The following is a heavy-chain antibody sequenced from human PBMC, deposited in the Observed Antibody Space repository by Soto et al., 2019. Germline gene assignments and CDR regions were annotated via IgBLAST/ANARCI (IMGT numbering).Heavy chain of an antibody. CDR1: GGSFSGYY. D-gene: IGHD4-17*01. CDR3: ARGGLTTVPPLT. J-gene: IGHJ4*02. Sequence: QMQLQQWGAGLLKPSETLSLTSAVYGGSFSGYYYYWIRQPPGKGLEWIGEINRSGSTYYNPSLKCRVTISVDTCKNQFSLTLSSVTAADKAIYYCARGGLTTVPPLTWGQGNLVTVSS. CDR2: INRSGST. V-gene: IGHV4-34*01.